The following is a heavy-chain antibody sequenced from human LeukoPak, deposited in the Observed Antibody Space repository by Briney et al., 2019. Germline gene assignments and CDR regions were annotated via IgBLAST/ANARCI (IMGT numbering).Heavy chain of an antibody. D-gene: IGHD3-22*01. J-gene: IGHJ4*02. CDR2: ISSSSSYI. CDR3: AKDSPITMIVVVITTRLFDY. V-gene: IGHV3-21*01. Sequence: GGSLRLSCAASGFTFSSYSMNWVRQAPGKGLEWVSSISSSSSYIYYADSVKGRFTISRDNSKNTLYLQMNSLRAEDTAVYYCAKDSPITMIVVVITTRLFDYWGQGTLVTVST. CDR1: GFTFSSYS.